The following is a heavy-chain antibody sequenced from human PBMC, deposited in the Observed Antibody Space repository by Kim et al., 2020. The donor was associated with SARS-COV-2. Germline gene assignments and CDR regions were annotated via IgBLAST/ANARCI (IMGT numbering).Heavy chain of an antibody. CDR2: INSDGTVT. J-gene: IGHJ4*02. Sequence: GGSLRLSCAASGFSFSSYWMHWVRQVPGKGLVWVSRINSDGTVTNYADSVKGRLTISRDNAKNMLYLQMNSLRAEDTAVYYCARGVTVAGTTPIGYWGQGTLVTVSS. D-gene: IGHD6-19*01. CDR3: ARGVTVAGTTPIGY. CDR1: GFSFSSYW. V-gene: IGHV3-74*01.